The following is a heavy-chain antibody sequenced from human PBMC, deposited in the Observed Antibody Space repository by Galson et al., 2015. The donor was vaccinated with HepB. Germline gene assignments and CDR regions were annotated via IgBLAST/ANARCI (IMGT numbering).Heavy chain of an antibody. CDR2: IRSKAYGGTT. CDR3: SRALYSASWYHLLGGY. D-gene: IGHD6-13*01. Sequence: SLRLSCAGSGFNFGDYAINWFRQAPGKGLEWVGFIRSKAYGGTTEYAASVKGRFSISRDDSKNIAYLQMDSLRTEDTAVYFCSRALYSASWYHLLGGYWGQGALVTVSS. V-gene: IGHV3-49*03. CDR1: GFNFGDYA. J-gene: IGHJ4*02.